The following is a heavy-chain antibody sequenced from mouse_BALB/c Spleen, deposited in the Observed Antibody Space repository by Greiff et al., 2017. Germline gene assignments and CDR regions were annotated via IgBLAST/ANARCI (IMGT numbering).Heavy chain of an antibody. CDR3: ARNWGWYFDV. Sequence: VKLMESAAELARPGASVKMSCKASGYTFTSYTMHWVKQRPGQGLEWIGYINPSSGYTEYNQKFKDKTTLTADKSSSTAYMQLSSLTSEDSAVYYCARNWGWYFDVWGAGTTVTVSS. CDR1: GYTFTSYT. V-gene: IGHV1-4*02. D-gene: IGHD4-1*01. J-gene: IGHJ1*01. CDR2: INPSSGYT.